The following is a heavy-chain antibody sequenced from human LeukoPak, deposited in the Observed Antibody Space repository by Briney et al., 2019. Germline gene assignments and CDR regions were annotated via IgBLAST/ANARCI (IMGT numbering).Heavy chain of an antibody. Sequence: GGSLRLSCAASGLTLDDYAMHGVGKAPGKGLRWVSGISWNSGSIGYADSVKGRFTISRDNAKNSLYLQMNSLRAEDAALYYCAKDFGSYGGNCNFDYWGQGTLVTVSS. CDR1: GLTLDDYA. D-gene: IGHD4-23*01. CDR3: AKDFGSYGGNCNFDY. J-gene: IGHJ4*02. CDR2: ISWNSGSI. V-gene: IGHV3-9*01.